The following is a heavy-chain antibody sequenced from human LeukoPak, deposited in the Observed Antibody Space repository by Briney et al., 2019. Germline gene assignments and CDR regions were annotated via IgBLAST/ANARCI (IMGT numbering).Heavy chain of an antibody. J-gene: IGHJ4*02. Sequence: GGSLRLSCAASGFTFSSYSMNWVRQAPGKGLEWVSSISSSSSYIYYADSVKGRFTISRDNAKNSLYLQMNSLRAEDTAVYYCARSPTTVTTADFDYWGQGTLVTVSP. V-gene: IGHV3-21*01. CDR3: ARSPTTVTTADFDY. CDR2: ISSSSSYI. CDR1: GFTFSSYS. D-gene: IGHD4-11*01.